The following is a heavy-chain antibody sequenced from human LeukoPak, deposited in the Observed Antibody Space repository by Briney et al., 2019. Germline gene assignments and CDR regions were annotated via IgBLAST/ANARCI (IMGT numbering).Heavy chain of an antibody. V-gene: IGHV3-73*01. CDR1: GFTFSGSA. CDR3: RLYCSGGSCGDY. D-gene: IGHD2-15*01. Sequence: GGSLRLSCAASGFTFSGSAMHWVRQASGKGLEWVGRIRSKANSYATAYAASVRGRFTISRDDSKNTAYLQMNSLKTEDTAVYYCRLYCSGGSCGDYWGQGTLVTVSS. J-gene: IGHJ4*02. CDR2: IRSKANSYAT.